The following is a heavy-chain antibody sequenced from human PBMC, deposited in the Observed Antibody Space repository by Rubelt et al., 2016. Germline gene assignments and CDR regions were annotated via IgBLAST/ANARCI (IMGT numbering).Heavy chain of an antibody. J-gene: IGHJ4*02. V-gene: IGHV3-74*01. D-gene: IGHD6-13*01. CDR2: INPDGTYT. CDR3: ARDRYSSLGYIDY. Sequence: QAPGKGLVWVSRINPDGTYTSYADSVKGRFTISRDNAKNTLYLQMNSLRAEDTAVFYCARDRYSSLGYIDYWGQGTMVSVSS.